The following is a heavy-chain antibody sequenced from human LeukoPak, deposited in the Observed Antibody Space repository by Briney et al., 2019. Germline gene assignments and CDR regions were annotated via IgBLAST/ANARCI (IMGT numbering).Heavy chain of an antibody. CDR1: GYTFNSYG. J-gene: IGHJ6*04. D-gene: IGHD1-1*01. Sequence: GSSVKVSYKASGYTFNSYGISWLRQAPGQGLDWMGWISAYNGNTNYAQKLQGTVTMTTDTSTSTVYMELRSLRYDDTAVYYCARGGNVFGGMDGWGKGTTVTVSS. CDR2: ISAYNGNT. V-gene: IGHV1-18*04. CDR3: ARGGNVFGGMDG.